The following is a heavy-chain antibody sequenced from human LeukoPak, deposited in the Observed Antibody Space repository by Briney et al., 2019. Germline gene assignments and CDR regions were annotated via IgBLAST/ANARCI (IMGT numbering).Heavy chain of an antibody. CDR3: ARDWGGSSFFDY. Sequence: GGSLRLSCAASGFTFSSYEMSWVRQAPGKGLEWVSYTGSSGSTIYYADSVKGRFTISRDNAKNSLYLQMNSLRAEDTAVYYCARDWGGSSFFDYWGQATLLTVSS. D-gene: IGHD6-6*01. CDR2: TGSSGSTI. J-gene: IGHJ4*02. V-gene: IGHV3-48*03. CDR1: GFTFSSYE.